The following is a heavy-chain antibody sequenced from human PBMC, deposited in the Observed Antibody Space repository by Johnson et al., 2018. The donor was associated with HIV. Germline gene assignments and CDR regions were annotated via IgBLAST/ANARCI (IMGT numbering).Heavy chain of an antibody. V-gene: IGHV3-30-3*01. CDR3: ARDNWNYEDALGDAFDI. D-gene: IGHD1-7*01. CDR1: GFTFSSYA. Sequence: VQLVESGGGLVQPGGSLRLSCAASGFTFSSYAMHWVRQAPGKGLEWVAVISYDGSNKYYADSVKGRFPISRDNSKNTLYLQMNSLRAEDTAVYYCARDNWNYEDALGDAFDIWGQGTMVTVSS. J-gene: IGHJ3*02. CDR2: ISYDGSNK.